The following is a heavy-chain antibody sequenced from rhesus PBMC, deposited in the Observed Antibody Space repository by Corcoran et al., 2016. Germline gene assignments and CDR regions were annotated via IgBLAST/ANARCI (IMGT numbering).Heavy chain of an antibody. D-gene: IGHD5-24*01. V-gene: IGHV4-73*01. CDR1: GGSISGYHY. CDR3: ARDGQFAYGGYSQ. J-gene: IGHJ4*01. CDR2: IVGNRAST. Sequence: QVKLQQWGEGLVKPSETLPLTCAVYGGSISGYHYWSVIRPPPGEGLEWIGNIVGNRASTNNNPSHKKRVTISKDTTKNQFSLKLSSLTAADTAVYYCARDGQFAYGGYSQWGQGVLVTVSS.